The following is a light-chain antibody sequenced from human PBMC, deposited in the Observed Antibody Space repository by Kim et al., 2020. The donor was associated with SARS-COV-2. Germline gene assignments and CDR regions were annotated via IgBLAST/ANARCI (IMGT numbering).Light chain of an antibody. CDR1: NIGSKS. J-gene: IGLJ2*01. CDR3: QVWDSSSDHVV. V-gene: IGLV3-21*04. CDR2: YDS. Sequence: APGKSARMTCGGNNIGSKSVHWCQQKPGQAPVLVIYYDSDRPSGIPERFSGSNSGNTATLTISRVEAGDEADYYCQVWDSSSDHVVFGGGTKLTVL.